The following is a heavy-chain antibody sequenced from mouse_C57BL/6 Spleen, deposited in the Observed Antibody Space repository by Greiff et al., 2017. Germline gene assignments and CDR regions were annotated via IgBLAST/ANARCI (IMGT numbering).Heavy chain of an antibody. CDR1: GYAFTNYL. Sequence: VQLQQSGAELVRPGTSVKVSCKASGYAFTNYLIEWVKQRPGQGLEWIGVINPGSGGTNYNEKFKGKATLTADKSSSTAYMQLSSLTSEDSAVYFCARRGDGYYDFDYWGQGTTLTVSS. J-gene: IGHJ2*01. V-gene: IGHV1-54*01. D-gene: IGHD2-3*01. CDR2: INPGSGGT. CDR3: ARRGDGYYDFDY.